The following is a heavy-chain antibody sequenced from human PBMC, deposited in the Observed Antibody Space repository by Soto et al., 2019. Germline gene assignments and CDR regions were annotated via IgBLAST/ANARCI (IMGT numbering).Heavy chain of an antibody. CDR1: GYSFTSYW. Sequence: GASLKISCKGSGYSFTSYWISWVRQMPGKGLEWMGRIDPSDSYTNYNPSFQGHVTISADKSISTAYLQWSSLKASNTAMYYCAILPVVAATESEYSYYYGMDVWGQGTTVTVSS. CDR2: IDPSDSYT. J-gene: IGHJ6*02. CDR3: AILPVVAATESEYSYYYGMDV. D-gene: IGHD2-15*01. V-gene: IGHV5-10-1*01.